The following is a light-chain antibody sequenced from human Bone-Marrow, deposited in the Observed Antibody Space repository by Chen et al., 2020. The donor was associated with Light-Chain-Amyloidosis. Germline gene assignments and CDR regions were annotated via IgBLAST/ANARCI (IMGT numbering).Light chain of an antibody. CDR2: DDS. J-gene: IGLJ3*02. CDR1: NIGSTS. CDR3: QVWDRSSDRPV. Sequence: SSVLTQPSSVSVAPGQTATIACGGKNIGSTSVHWYQQTPGQAPLLVVYDDSDRPSGIPERLSGSNSGNTATLTISRVEAGDDADYYCQVWDRSSDRPVFGGGTKLTVL. V-gene: IGLV3-21*02.